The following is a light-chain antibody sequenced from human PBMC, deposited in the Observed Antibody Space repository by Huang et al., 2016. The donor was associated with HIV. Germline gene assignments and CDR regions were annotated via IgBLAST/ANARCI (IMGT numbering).Light chain of an antibody. V-gene: IGKV3-20*01. Sequence: EVVLTQSPGTLSLSPGERATLSCRASQTISSNYFAWYQQKPGQAPRLLIHGTSNRATGIPDRFSGSGSGTDCTLTISRLEPEDFAVYYCQQYGNSPPYTFGQGTTLDIK. J-gene: IGKJ2*01. CDR2: GTS. CDR1: QTISSNY. CDR3: QQYGNSPPYT.